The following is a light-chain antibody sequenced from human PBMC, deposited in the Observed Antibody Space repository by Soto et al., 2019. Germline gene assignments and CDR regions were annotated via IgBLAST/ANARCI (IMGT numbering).Light chain of an antibody. V-gene: IGKV3-20*01. CDR2: STS. CDR1: QSLSVSY. J-gene: IGKJ1*01. Sequence: EIVLTQSPGTLSLSPGDRATLSCRASQSLSVSYIAWYQQKPGQAPRLLIYSTSTRAAGIPHRFTGRGSGTHFTLAISRLEPEDFAVYYCHQFGDSPHTFGQGTTVEV. CDR3: HQFGDSPHT.